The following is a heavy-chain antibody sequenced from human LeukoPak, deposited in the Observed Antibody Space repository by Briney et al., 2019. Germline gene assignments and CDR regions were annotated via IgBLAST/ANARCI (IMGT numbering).Heavy chain of an antibody. CDR3: AKDGIKLVGAVDY. D-gene: IGHD2-15*01. CDR2: IWYDGSNK. Sequence: PGGSLRLSCAASGFTFSSYGMHWVRQAPGKGLEWVAVIWYDGSNKYYADSVKGRFTISRDNSKNTLYLQMNSLRAEDTAVYYCAKDGIKLVGAVDYWGQGTLVTV. J-gene: IGHJ4*02. V-gene: IGHV3-33*06. CDR1: GFTFSSYG.